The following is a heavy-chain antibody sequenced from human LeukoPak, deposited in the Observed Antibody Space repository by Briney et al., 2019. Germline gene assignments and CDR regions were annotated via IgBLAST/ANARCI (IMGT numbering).Heavy chain of an antibody. V-gene: IGHV1-69*13. CDR2: IIPIFGTA. Sequence: GASVKVSCKASGGTFSSYAISWVRQAPGQGLEWMGGIIPIFGTANYAQKFQGRVTITADESTSTAYMELSSLRSEDTAVYYCARGEDTAAGGAFDIWGQGTMVTVSS. CDR3: ARGEDTAAGGAFDI. D-gene: IGHD5-18*01. J-gene: IGHJ3*02. CDR1: GGTFSSYA.